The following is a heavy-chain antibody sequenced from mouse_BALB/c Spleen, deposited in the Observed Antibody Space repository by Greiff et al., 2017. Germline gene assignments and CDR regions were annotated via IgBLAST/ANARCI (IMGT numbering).Heavy chain of an antibody. CDR3: ARWGRYDDAMDY. V-gene: IGHV1-18*01. CDR1: GYTFTDYN. CDR2: INPNNGGT. D-gene: IGHD2-14*01. J-gene: IGHJ4*01. Sequence: EVQLQQSGPELVKPGASVKIPCKASGYTFTDYNMDWVKQSHGKSLEWIGDINPNNGGTIYNQKFKGKATLTVDKSSSTAYMELRSLTSEDTAVYYCARWGRYDDAMDYWGQGTSVTVSS.